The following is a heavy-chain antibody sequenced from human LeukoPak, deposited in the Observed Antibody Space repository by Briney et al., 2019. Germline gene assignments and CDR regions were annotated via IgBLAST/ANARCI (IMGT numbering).Heavy chain of an antibody. CDR2: INHSGST. Sequence: SETLSLTCAVYGGSFSGYYWSWIRQPPGKGLEWIGEINHSGSTNYNPSLKSRVTISVDTSKNQFSLKLSSVTAADTAVYYCARRRVRGVSYYYYYMDVWGKGTTVTISS. CDR1: GGSFSGYY. CDR3: ARRRVRGVSYYYYYMDV. D-gene: IGHD3-10*01. V-gene: IGHV4-34*01. J-gene: IGHJ6*03.